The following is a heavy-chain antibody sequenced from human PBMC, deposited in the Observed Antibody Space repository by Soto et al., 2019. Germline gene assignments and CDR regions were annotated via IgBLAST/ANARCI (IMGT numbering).Heavy chain of an antibody. CDR2: ISIDGSNK. Sequence: QVQLVESGGGVVQPGRSLRLSCAASGFTFSTYGMHWVRQAPGKGPEWVAVISIDGSNKYYADSVKGRFTISRDNSNNTLYLQMNSLRADDTAVYYCAKGSEAARQELDYWGQGTLVTVSS. V-gene: IGHV3-30*18. CDR1: GFTFSTYG. CDR3: AKGSEAARQELDY. D-gene: IGHD6-6*01. J-gene: IGHJ4*02.